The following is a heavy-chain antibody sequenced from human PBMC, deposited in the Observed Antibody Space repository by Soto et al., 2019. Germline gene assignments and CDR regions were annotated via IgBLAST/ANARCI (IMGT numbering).Heavy chain of an antibody. Sequence: PGESLKISCKASGYTFTIYWIAWVRQMPGKGLEWMGIIFPHDSDTRYSPSFQGQVTISVDKSISTAYLQWSSLKASDTAMYYCARHTKFSSSSWRCDPWGQGTRVTVSS. CDR2: IFPHDSDT. D-gene: IGHD3-10*01. V-gene: IGHV5-51*01. CDR1: GYTFTIYW. J-gene: IGHJ5*01. CDR3: ARHTKFSSSSWRCDP.